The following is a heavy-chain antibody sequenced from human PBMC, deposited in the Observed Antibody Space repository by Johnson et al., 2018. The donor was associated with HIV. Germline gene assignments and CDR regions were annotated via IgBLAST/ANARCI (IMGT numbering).Heavy chain of an antibody. V-gene: IGHV3-20*04. CDR1: GFTFSSYG. CDR2: INWNGGST. J-gene: IGHJ3*02. CDR3: ARGFSKDDAFDI. Sequence: VQLVESGGGVVQPGRSLRLSCAASGFTFSSYGMHWVRQAPGKGLELVSGINWNGGSTGYADSVKGRFTISRDNAKNSLYLQMNSLRAEDTALYYCARGFSKDDAFDIWGQGTMVTVSS.